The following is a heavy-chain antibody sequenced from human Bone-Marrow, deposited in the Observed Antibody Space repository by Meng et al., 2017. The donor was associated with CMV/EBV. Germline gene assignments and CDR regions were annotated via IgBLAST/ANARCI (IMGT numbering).Heavy chain of an antibody. J-gene: IGHJ4*02. CDR2: IYPGDSDT. D-gene: IGHD6-6*01. CDR3: ARRSSSSGAPGRNFDY. Sequence: GESLKISCKGSGYSFTSYWIGWVRQMPGKGLEWMGIIYPGDSDTRYSPSFQGQVTISADKSISTAYLQWSSLKASDTAMYYCARRSSSSGAPGRNFDYWGQGTLVTVSS. CDR1: GYSFTSYW. V-gene: IGHV5-51*01.